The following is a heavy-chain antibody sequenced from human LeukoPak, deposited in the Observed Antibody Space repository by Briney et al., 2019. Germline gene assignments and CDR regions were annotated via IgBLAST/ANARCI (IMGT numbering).Heavy chain of an antibody. Sequence: PSETLSLTCTVSGGSITSHYWSWIRQPPGKGLEWIAYVLDSVRTKDNPSLQSRLTLSADTSKNQFSLRLSSVTAADTAVYYCATLKCGSIYGYFDFWGQGIKVTASS. CDR1: GGSITSHY. D-gene: IGHD5-18*01. CDR2: VLDSVRT. CDR3: ATLKCGSIYGYFDF. V-gene: IGHV4-59*11. J-gene: IGHJ4*02.